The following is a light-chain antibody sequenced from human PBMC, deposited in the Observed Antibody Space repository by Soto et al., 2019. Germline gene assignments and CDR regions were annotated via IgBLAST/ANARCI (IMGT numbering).Light chain of an antibody. CDR3: QQYNNWPSMYT. CDR2: SAS. V-gene: IGKV3-15*01. CDR1: QSVSSN. Sequence: EIVMTQSPATLSVSPGERATLSCRASQSVSSNLAWYQQKPGQAPRLLIYSASTRATGIPARFNGSGSGTEFTLTISSLQSEDFAVYSCQQYNNWPSMYTFGQGTKLEIK. J-gene: IGKJ2*01.